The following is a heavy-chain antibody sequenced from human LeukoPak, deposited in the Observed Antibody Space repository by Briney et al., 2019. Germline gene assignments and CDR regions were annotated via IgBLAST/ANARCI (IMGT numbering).Heavy chain of an antibody. CDR1: GYTFTGYY. Sequence: SVKVSCKASGYTFTGYYMHWVRQAPGQGLEWMGWINPNSGGTNYAQKFQGWVTMTRDTSISTAYMELSRLRSDDTAVYYCARSLDYYYYGMDVWGQGTTVTVSS. J-gene: IGHJ6*02. V-gene: IGHV1-2*04. CDR2: INPNSGGT. CDR3: ARSLDYYYYGMDV.